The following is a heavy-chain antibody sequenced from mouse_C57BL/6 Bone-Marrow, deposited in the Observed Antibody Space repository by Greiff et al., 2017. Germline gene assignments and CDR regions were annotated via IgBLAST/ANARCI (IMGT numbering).Heavy chain of an antibody. D-gene: IGHD3-2*02. V-gene: IGHV1-52*01. CDR2: IYPSDSAT. J-gene: IGHJ2*01. Sequence: QVQLQQPGAELVRPGSSVKLSCKASGYTFTSYWMPWVKQRPIQGLEWIGNIYPSDSATHYNQKFKDKATLTVDKSSSTAYMQLSSLTSEDSAVYYCARCAQATGYLDDWGQGTTLTVSS. CDR1: GYTFTSYW. CDR3: ARCAQATGYLDD.